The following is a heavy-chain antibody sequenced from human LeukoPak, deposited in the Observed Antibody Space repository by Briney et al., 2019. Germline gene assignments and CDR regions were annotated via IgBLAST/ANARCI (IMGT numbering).Heavy chain of an antibody. D-gene: IGHD6-19*01. V-gene: IGHV5-51*01. CDR2: IYPGDSDT. CDR3: ARQEGEQQLVRRPLYSSGWYFPYYYYYMDV. CDR1: GYSFTSYW. Sequence: GESLKISCKGSGYSFTSYWIGWVRQMPGKGLEWMGIIYPGDSDTRYSPSLQGQVTISADKSISTAYLQWSSLKASDTAMYYCARQEGEQQLVRRPLYSSGWYFPYYYYYMDVWGKGTTVTVSS. J-gene: IGHJ6*03.